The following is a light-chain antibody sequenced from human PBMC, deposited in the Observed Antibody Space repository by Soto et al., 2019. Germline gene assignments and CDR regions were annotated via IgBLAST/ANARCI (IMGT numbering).Light chain of an antibody. V-gene: IGLV2-8*01. CDR3: SSYAGANIV. Sequence: QSVLTQPPSASGSPGQSVTISCTGTSSDVGANNYVSWYQQHPGKAPKLMIYEVTKRPSGVPDRFSGSKSGNTASLPVSGLQAEDEADCYCSSYAGANIVFGTGTKLTVL. J-gene: IGLJ1*01. CDR1: SSDVGANNY. CDR2: EVT.